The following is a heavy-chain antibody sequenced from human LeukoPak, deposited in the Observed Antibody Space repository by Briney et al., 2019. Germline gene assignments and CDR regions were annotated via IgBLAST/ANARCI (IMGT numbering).Heavy chain of an antibody. Sequence: GESLKISCKGSGYSFTSYWIGCVRQMPGKGLEWMGIIYPGDSDTRYSPSFQGQVTISADKSISTAYLQWSSLKASDTAMYYCARHRSYYGSGSYSYFDYWGQGTLVTVSS. CDR3: ARHRSYYGSGSYSYFDY. CDR1: GYSFTSYW. J-gene: IGHJ4*02. V-gene: IGHV5-51*01. D-gene: IGHD3-10*01. CDR2: IYPGDSDT.